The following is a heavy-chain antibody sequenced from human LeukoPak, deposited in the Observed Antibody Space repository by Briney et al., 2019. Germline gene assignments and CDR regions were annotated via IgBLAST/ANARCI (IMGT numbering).Heavy chain of an antibody. Sequence: KPSETLSLTCTVSGGSMSSYYWSWIRQSPGKGLEWVGYISYSGTTNYNPSLKSRVTISLCTSKNRFSLNLTSVTAADTAVYYCARHGSGTSLALYPWGQGTLVTVSS. CDR1: GGSMSSYY. CDR2: ISYSGTT. CDR3: ARHGSGTSLALYP. J-gene: IGHJ5*02. V-gene: IGHV4-59*08. D-gene: IGHD3-10*01.